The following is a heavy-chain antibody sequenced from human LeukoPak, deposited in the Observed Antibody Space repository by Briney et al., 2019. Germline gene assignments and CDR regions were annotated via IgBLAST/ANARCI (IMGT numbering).Heavy chain of an antibody. J-gene: IGHJ3*02. CDR1: GFTFSDYY. CDR3: ARGHIYYDFWSGHLI. Sequence: PRGSLRLSCAASGFTFSDYYMSWIRQAPGKGLEWVSYISSSGSTIYYADSVKGRFTISRGNAKNSLYLQMNSLRAEDTAVYYCARGHIYYDFWSGHLIWGQGTMVTVSS. D-gene: IGHD3-3*01. CDR2: ISSSGSTI. V-gene: IGHV3-11*04.